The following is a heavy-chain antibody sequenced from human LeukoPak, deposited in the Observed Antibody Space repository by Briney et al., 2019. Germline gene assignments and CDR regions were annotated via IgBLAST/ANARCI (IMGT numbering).Heavy chain of an antibody. CDR1: GYTFTSYG. CDR2: ISAYNGNT. V-gene: IGHV1-18*01. CDR3: ARADSLYHSSGYQY. Sequence: ASVKVSCKASGYTFTSYGISWVRQAPGQGLEWMGWISAYNGNTNYAQKLQGRVTMTTDTSTSTAYMEPRSLRSDDTAVYYCARADSLYHSSGYQYWGQGTLVTVSS. J-gene: IGHJ4*02. D-gene: IGHD3-22*01.